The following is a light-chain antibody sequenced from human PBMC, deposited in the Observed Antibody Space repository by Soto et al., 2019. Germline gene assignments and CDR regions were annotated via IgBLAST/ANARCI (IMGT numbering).Light chain of an antibody. V-gene: IGKV3-15*01. J-gene: IGKJ1*01. Sequence: EIVMTQSPATLSVSPGDRVTISCRASQSVSSNLAWYQQKPGQAPRILIYGASTMHTGIPARFSGSGSGTEFSLPISSLQSEDYAVYYCQQYNNCTPWTFGQGTKVEIK. CDR3: QQYNNCTPWT. CDR2: GAS. CDR1: QSVSSN.